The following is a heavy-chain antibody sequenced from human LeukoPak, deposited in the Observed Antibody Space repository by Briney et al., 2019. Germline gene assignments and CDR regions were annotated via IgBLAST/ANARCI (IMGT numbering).Heavy chain of an antibody. CDR2: ISGSGSNT. J-gene: IGHJ4*02. D-gene: IGHD1-26*01. CDR3: AKGGSGTYYGIDY. V-gene: IGHV3-23*01. CDR1: GFTFSSYA. Sequence: GGSLRLSCAASGFTFSSYAMTWVRQAPGKGLEWVSAISGSGSNTYYADSVKGRFTISRDNSKNTLYLQMNSLRAEDTAVYYCAKGGSGTYYGIDYWGQGTLVTVSS.